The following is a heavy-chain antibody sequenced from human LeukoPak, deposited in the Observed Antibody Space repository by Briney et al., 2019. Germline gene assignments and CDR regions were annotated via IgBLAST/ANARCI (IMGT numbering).Heavy chain of an antibody. D-gene: IGHD1-26*01. Sequence: PGGSLRLSCAASGFTFSSSAMSWVRQAPGKGLEWVSSISGSGSGGSTYYADSVKGRFTISRDNSKNMLYLQMNSLRAEDTAVYYCAKDSPVGATGYFDYWGQGTLVTVSS. CDR1: GFTFSSSA. J-gene: IGHJ4*02. V-gene: IGHV3-23*01. CDR2: ISGSGSGGST. CDR3: AKDSPVGATGYFDY.